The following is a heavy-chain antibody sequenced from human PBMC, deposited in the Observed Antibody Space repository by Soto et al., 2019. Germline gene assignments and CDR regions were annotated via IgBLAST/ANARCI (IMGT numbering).Heavy chain of an antibody. D-gene: IGHD3-10*01. CDR1: GGTLSTYA. V-gene: IGHV1-69*06. CDR3: AREPQDGSGSYFDS. J-gene: IGHJ4*02. CDR2: IIPIFGAA. Sequence: QGQLVQSGAEVKKPGSSVKVSCKASGGTLSTYAISWVRQAPGQGLEWMGGIIPIFGAANYAQMFQGRVTITAEKSTSTAYMELSSLTSADTAVYYCAREPQDGSGSYFDSWGQVTLVTVSS.